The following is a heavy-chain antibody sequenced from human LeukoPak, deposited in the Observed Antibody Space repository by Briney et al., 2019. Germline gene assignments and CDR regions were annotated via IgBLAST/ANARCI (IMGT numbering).Heavy chain of an antibody. V-gene: IGHV4-39*07. Sequence: PSETLSLTCTVSGGSISSSSYYWGWIRQPPGKGLEWIGSIYHSGSTYYNPSLKSRVTISVDTSKNQFSLKLSSVTAADTAVYYCAREYDYGGNVNDYWGQGTLVTVSS. CDR1: GGSISSSSYY. D-gene: IGHD4-23*01. CDR2: IYHSGST. J-gene: IGHJ4*02. CDR3: AREYDYGGNVNDY.